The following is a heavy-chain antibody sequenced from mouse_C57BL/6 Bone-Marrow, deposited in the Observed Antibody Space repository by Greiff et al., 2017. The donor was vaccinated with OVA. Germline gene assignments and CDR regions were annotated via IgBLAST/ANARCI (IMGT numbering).Heavy chain of an antibody. V-gene: IGHV1-59*01. J-gene: IGHJ2*01. CDR1: GYTFTSYW. CDR3: ARGYDGYPYYFDY. Sequence: QVQLQQPGAELVRPGPSVKLSCKASGYTFTSYWMHWVKQRPGQGLEWIGVIDPSDSYTNYNQKFKGKATLTVDTSSSTAYMQLSSLTSEDSAVYYCARGYDGYPYYFDYWGQGTTLTVSS. D-gene: IGHD2-3*01. CDR2: IDPSDSYT.